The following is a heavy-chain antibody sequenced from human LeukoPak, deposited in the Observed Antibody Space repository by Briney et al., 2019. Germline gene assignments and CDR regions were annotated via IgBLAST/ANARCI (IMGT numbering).Heavy chain of an antibody. CDR1: GYTFSYYY. V-gene: IGHV1-2*02. J-gene: IGHJ3*02. CDR3: ARKRGVGVDRNAFDI. CDR2: ISPNSVEK. Sequence: ASVKVSCKASGYTFSYYYMHWVRQAPAQGLEWMGWISPNSVEKVYAQKFRGRVTITRDTSISTAYMELSRLRSDDTAVYYCARKRGVGVDRNAFDIWGQGTMVTVSS. D-gene: IGHD3-3*01.